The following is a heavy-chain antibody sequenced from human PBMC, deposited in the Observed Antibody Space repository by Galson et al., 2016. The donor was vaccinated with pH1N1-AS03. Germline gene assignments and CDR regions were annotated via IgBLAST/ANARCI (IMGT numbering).Heavy chain of an antibody. CDR2: IYWDDDK. V-gene: IGHV2-5*02. CDR3: ARTAGWLPDF. D-gene: IGHD3-9*01. Sequence: PALVKPTQTLTLTCTFSGFSLTTSAAGVVWIRQPPGKALEWLALIYWDDDKRYNSSLKSRLTITKDTSKNQVVLTMTNMDPVDTATYYCARTAGWLPDFWGQGTLVTVSS. CDR1: GFSLTTSAAG. J-gene: IGHJ4*02.